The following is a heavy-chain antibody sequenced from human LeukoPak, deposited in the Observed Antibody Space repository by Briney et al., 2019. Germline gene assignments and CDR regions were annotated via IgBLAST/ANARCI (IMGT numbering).Heavy chain of an antibody. V-gene: IGHV3-11*05. D-gene: IGHD6-19*01. CDR1: GFTFSGYY. J-gene: IGHJ4*02. Sequence: GGSLRLSCAASGFTFSGYYMSWVRQAPGQGLEWVSCICSSSTYTNYADSVKGRFTISRDNAKNSLYLQMDGLRAEDTAVYYCARDRGAVAATWFDYWGQGTLVTVSS. CDR2: ICSSSTYT. CDR3: ARDRGAVAATWFDY.